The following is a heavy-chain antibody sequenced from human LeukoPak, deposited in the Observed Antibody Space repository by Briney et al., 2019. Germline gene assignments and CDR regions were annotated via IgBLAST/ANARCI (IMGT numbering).Heavy chain of an antibody. Sequence: SETLSLTCTVSGASISSYFWSWIRQPAGKGLEWIGRIHTSGSTNYNPSLKSRVTLSVDTSKNQLSLKLSSVTAADTAVYYCAREGFCSNGVCSNWFDPWGQGTLVTVSS. CDR1: GASISSYF. CDR2: IHTSGST. CDR3: AREGFCSNGVCSNWFDP. J-gene: IGHJ5*02. V-gene: IGHV4-4*07. D-gene: IGHD2-8*01.